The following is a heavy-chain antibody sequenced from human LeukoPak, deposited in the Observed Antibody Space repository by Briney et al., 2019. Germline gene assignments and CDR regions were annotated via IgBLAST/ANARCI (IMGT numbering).Heavy chain of an antibody. V-gene: IGHV3-23*01. D-gene: IGHD2-15*01. CDR3: AKGTLGHCNGASCYPLDY. Sequence: GRSLRLSCAASGFAFSNYAMAWVRQAPGKEPEWVSVITGGGADTYQIDSVKGRFTISRDNSENTLYLQMNSLRAEDTAVYFCAKGTLGHCNGASCYPLDYWGQGTLVTVSS. CDR1: GFAFSNYA. J-gene: IGHJ4*02. CDR2: ITGGGADT.